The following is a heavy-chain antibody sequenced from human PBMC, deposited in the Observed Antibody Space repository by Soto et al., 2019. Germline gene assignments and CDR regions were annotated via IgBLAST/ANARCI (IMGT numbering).Heavy chain of an antibody. CDR3: ARLWSYYDSSGPLKS. CDR2: IYYSGST. D-gene: IGHD3-22*01. Sequence: SETLSLTCTVSGGSISSGGYYWSWIRQHPGKGLEWIGYIYYSGSTYYNPSLKSRVTISVDKSISTAYLQWSSLKASDTAMYYCARLWSYYDSSGPLKSWGQGTLVTVSS. J-gene: IGHJ4*02. V-gene: IGHV4-31*03. CDR1: GGSISSGGYY.